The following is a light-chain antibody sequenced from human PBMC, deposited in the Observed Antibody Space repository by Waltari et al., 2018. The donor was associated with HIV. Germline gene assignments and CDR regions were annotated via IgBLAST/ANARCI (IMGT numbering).Light chain of an antibody. Sequence: EIVSTQSPGTLSLSPGETATLSCRASQSVTSTYLAWYHQKPGQAPRLLIYGASSRATGIPDRFRGSGSGTDFTLTIRRLEPEDFAVYYCQQYGSSPYTFGQGTKLEIK. V-gene: IGKV3-20*01. CDR3: QQYGSSPYT. CDR2: GAS. J-gene: IGKJ2*01. CDR1: QSVTSTY.